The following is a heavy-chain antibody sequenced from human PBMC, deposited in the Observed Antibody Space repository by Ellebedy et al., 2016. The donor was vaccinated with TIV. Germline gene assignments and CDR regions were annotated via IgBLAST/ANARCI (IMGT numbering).Heavy chain of an antibody. CDR2: ISGSGKST. CDR3: AKERGFSTSSGKDS. CDR1: GFTFSNYA. Sequence: GESLKISCAASGFTFSNYALSWVRQAPGKGLEWVSSISGSGKSTFYADSVKGRFTISRDRSSNTLYLQLTSLTVDDTAIYYCAKERGFSTSSGKDSWGQGTLVTVSS. V-gene: IGHV3-23*01. D-gene: IGHD1-26*01. J-gene: IGHJ4*02.